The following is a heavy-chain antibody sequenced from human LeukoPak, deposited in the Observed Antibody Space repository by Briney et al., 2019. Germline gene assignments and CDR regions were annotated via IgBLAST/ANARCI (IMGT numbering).Heavy chain of an antibody. J-gene: IGHJ4*02. CDR1: GFTFSSYW. CDR2: IKEDGSVK. D-gene: IGHD2-21*02. V-gene: IGHV3-7*01. CDR3: AKDFEGFCGGDCYSMDF. Sequence: GGSLRFSCAASGFTFSSYWMSWVRQAPGKGLEWVANIKEDGSVKYYVDSVKGRFTISRDNAKNSLYLQMNSLRTEDTAVYYCAKDFEGFCGGDCYSMDFWGQGTLATVSS.